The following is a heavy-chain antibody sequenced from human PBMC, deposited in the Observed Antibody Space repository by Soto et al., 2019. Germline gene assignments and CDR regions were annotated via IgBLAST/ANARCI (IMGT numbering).Heavy chain of an antibody. CDR3: ARELGEGWFDP. CDR1: EFTFSSYG. Sequence: QVQLVESGGGVVQPGRSLRLSCAASEFTFSSYGMHWVRQAPGKGLEWVAVIWYDGSNKYYADSVKGRFTISRDNSKNTLYLQMNSLRAEDTAVYYCARELGEGWFDPWGQGTLVTVSS. J-gene: IGHJ5*02. V-gene: IGHV3-33*01. D-gene: IGHD3-10*01. CDR2: IWYDGSNK.